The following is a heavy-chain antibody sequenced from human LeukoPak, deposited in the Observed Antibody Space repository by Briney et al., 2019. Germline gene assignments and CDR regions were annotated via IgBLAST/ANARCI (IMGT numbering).Heavy chain of an antibody. D-gene: IGHD2-15*01. Sequence: SETLSLTCTVSGGSISNYYWSWIRQPPGKGLEWIGETNHTGSTNYIPSLKSRVTISVDTSKNQFSLKLSSVTAAHTAVYYCARGSRFCSDGSCFRWYFDLWGRGTLVTVSS. CDR3: ARGSRFCSDGSCFRWYFDL. CDR2: TNHTGST. CDR1: GGSISNYY. V-gene: IGHV4-34*01. J-gene: IGHJ2*01.